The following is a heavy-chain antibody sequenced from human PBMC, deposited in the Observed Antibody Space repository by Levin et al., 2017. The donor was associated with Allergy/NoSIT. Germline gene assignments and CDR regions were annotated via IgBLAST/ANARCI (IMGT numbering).Heavy chain of an antibody. CDR3: ARAPYCRGSTCYGPHYYYMDV. CDR2: IIPIFGTT. Sequence: ASVKVSCKASGGTFGSYVINWVRQAPGQGLEWMGGIIPIFGTTNYAQKFQGRVTTTADESTHTAFMELSSLRSEDTAVYYCARAPYCRGSTCYGPHYYYMDVWGKGTTVTVSS. V-gene: IGHV1-69*13. J-gene: IGHJ6*03. CDR1: GGTFGSYV. D-gene: IGHD2-2*01.